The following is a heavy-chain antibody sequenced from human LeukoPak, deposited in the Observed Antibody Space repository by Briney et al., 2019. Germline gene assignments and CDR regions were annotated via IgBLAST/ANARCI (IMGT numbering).Heavy chain of an antibody. Sequence: SETLSLTCTASGGSISSYYWSWIRQPAGKGLEWIGRIYTSGSTNYNPSLKSRVTMSVDTSKNQFSLKLSSVTAADTAVYYCARDFGIAARHTYYYYMDVWGKGTTVTVSS. J-gene: IGHJ6*03. V-gene: IGHV4-4*07. D-gene: IGHD6-6*01. CDR2: IYTSGST. CDR1: GGSISSYY. CDR3: ARDFGIAARHTYYYYMDV.